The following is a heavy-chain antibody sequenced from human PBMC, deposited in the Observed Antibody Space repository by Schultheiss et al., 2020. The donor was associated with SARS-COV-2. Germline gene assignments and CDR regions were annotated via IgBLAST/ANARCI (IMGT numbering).Heavy chain of an antibody. J-gene: IGHJ5*02. CDR2: ISAYNGNT. Sequence: SVKVSCKASGYTFTSYGISWVRQAPGQGLEWMGWISAYNGNTNYAQKLQGRVTMTTDTSTSTAYMELRSLRSDDTAVYYCARDKGFSTSGNWFDPWGQGTLVTVSS. D-gene: IGHD2-2*01. V-gene: IGHV1-18*01. CDR1: GYTFTSYG. CDR3: ARDKGFSTSGNWFDP.